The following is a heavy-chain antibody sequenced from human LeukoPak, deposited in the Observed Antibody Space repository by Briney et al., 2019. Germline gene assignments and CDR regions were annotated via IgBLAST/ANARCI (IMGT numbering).Heavy chain of an antibody. CDR3: ARSDYYDYRQIDI. CDR2: IYYSGIT. CDR1: GDSIITSSYY. D-gene: IGHD3-22*01. Sequence: SETLSFTCTVSGDSIITSSYYWGWIRQPPGKGLEWLGSIYYSGITHYNPSLKRRVTIYVDTSRNQFSLHLYSVTAADTAVFYCARSDYYDYRQIDIWGQGTLVSVSS. J-gene: IGHJ4*02. V-gene: IGHV4-39*01.